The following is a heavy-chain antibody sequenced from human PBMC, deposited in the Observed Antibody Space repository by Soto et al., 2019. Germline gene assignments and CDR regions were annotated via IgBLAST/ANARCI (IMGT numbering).Heavy chain of an antibody. CDR1: GFTFSSYA. D-gene: IGHD5-18*01. CDR2: ISGSGGST. V-gene: IGHV3-23*01. CDR3: ANDGGYSYGYSPRSYCGMDV. J-gene: IGHJ6*02. Sequence: EVQLLESGGGLVQPGGSLRLSCAASGFTFSSYAMSWVRQAPGKGLEWVSAISGSGGSTYYADSVKGRFTISRDNSKNTMYXXMDSLRAGDTAVYYCANDGGYSYGYSPRSYCGMDVWGQGTTVTVSS.